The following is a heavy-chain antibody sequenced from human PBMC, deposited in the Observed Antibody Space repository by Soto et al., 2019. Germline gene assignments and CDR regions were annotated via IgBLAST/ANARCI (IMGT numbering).Heavy chain of an antibody. Sequence: LRLSCAASGFTFSSYSMNWVRQAPGKGLEWVSSISSSSSYIYYADSVKGRFTISRDNAKNSLYLQMNSLRAEDTAVYYCARGGVVVAAIDKDYWGQGTLVTVSS. CDR2: ISSSSSYI. D-gene: IGHD2-15*01. J-gene: IGHJ4*02. CDR1: GFTFSSYS. V-gene: IGHV3-21*01. CDR3: ARGGVVVAAIDKDY.